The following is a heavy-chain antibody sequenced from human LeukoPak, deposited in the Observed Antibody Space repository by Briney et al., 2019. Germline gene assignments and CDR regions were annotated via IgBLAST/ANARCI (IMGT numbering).Heavy chain of an antibody. D-gene: IGHD3-10*01. V-gene: IGHV3-48*01. CDR3: ARVGGSGSYRVDY. Sequence: GGSLRLSCAASGFTFSSYSMNWVRQAPGKGLEWVSYISSSSSTIYYADSVKGRFIISRDNAKNSLYLQMNSLRAEDTAVYYCARVGGSGSYRVDYWGQGTLVTVSS. CDR2: ISSSSSTI. CDR1: GFTFSSYS. J-gene: IGHJ4*02.